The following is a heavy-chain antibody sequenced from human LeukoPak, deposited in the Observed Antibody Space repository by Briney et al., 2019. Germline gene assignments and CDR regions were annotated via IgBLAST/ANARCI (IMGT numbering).Heavy chain of an antibody. D-gene: IGHD6-13*01. CDR1: GYTFTSHD. V-gene: IGHV1-8*01. J-gene: IGHJ4*02. CDR3: ARLVRAAGGSPVDY. Sequence: ASVKVSCKASGYTFTSHDINWVRQATGQGLEWMGWMNPSSGHTGYVQKFQGRVTMTRNTSISTAYMELSSLRSEDTAVYYCARLVRAAGGSPVDYWGQGTLVTVSS. CDR2: MNPSSGHT.